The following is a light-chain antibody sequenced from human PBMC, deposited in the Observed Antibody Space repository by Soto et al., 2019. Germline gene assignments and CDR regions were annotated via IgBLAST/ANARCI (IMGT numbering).Light chain of an antibody. J-gene: IGLJ2*01. CDR1: SSNLGAGHD. V-gene: IGLV1-40*01. CDR2: GNN. CDR3: QSYDSSLSGSV. Sequence: QSVLTQPPSVSGAPGQRVTISCTGSSSNLGAGHDVHWYQQFPGTAPKLLIYGNNNRPSGVPDRFSASKSGTSASLAITGLQAADEADYYCQSYDSSLSGSVFGGGTKVTVL.